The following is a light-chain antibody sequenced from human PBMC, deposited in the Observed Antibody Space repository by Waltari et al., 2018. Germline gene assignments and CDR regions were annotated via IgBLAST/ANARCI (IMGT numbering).Light chain of an antibody. CDR3: QQSYSTPRYT. Sequence: DIQMTQSPSSLSASVGDRVTITCRASQSISSYLNWYQQKPGKAPKLLIYAASSLQSGVPSRFSGSGSGTDFTLTISSLQPEDFATYYCQQSYSTPRYTFGQGTKVELK. CDR1: QSISSY. J-gene: IGKJ2*01. V-gene: IGKV1-39*01. CDR2: AAS.